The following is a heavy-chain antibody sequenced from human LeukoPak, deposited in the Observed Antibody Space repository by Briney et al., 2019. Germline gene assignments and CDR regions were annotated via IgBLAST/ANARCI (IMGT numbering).Heavy chain of an antibody. J-gene: IGHJ4*02. D-gene: IGHD3-22*01. Sequence: GSSVKVSCKASGGTFSSYAISWVRQAPGQGLEWMGGIIPIFGTANYAQKFQGRVTMTEDTSTDTAYMELSSLRSEDTAVYYCATSYDSSGYHEWGQGTLVTVSS. CDR2: IIPIFGTA. CDR3: ATSYDSSGYHE. V-gene: IGHV1-69*06. CDR1: GGTFSSYA.